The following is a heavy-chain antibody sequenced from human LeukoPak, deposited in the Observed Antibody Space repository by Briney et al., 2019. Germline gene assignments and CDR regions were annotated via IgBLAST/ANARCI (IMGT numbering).Heavy chain of an antibody. CDR1: GGSFSGYY. Sequence: SETLSLTCAVYGGSFSGYYWSWIRQPPGKGLEWIGEINHSGSTNYNPSLKSRVTISVDTSKNQFSLKLSSVTAADTAVYYCARGSSTRGGGHCSGGSCYSGFGFDYWGQGTLVTVSS. D-gene: IGHD2-15*01. CDR3: ARGSSTRGGGHCSGGSCYSGFGFDY. J-gene: IGHJ4*02. CDR2: INHSGST. V-gene: IGHV4-34*01.